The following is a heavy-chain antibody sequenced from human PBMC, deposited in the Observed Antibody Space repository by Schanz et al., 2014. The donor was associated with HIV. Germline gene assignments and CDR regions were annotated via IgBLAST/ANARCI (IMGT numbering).Heavy chain of an antibody. D-gene: IGHD3-10*01. Sequence: QVQLLQSGPEVKKPGTSVKVSCKASGFTFTSSAVQWVRQARGQRLEWIGWIVVGSGNTNYAQKFQERVTITRDMSTSTAYMELSSLRSEDTAVYYCAADSEWFGESPSAFDIWGQGTMVTVSS. V-gene: IGHV1-58*01. CDR1: GFTFTSSA. CDR3: AADSEWFGESPSAFDI. J-gene: IGHJ3*02. CDR2: IVVGSGNT.